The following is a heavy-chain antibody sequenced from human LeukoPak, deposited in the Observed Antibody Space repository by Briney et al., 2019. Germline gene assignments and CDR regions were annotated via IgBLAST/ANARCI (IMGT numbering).Heavy chain of an antibody. CDR3: ARTPTLLTYYYYMDV. CDR1: GGSISSSSYY. CDR2: IYYSGST. V-gene: IGHV4-39*01. Sequence: PSETLSPTCTVSGGSISSSSYYWGWIGQPPGKGLEWIGSIYYSGSTYYNPSLKSRVTISVDTSKNQFSLKLSSVTAADTAVYYCARTPTLLTYYYYMDVWGKGTTVTVSS. J-gene: IGHJ6*03. D-gene: IGHD2-21*02.